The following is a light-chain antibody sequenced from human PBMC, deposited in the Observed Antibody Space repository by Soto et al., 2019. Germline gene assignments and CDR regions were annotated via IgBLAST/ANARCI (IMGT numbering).Light chain of an antibody. CDR3: HQYNNWHPRT. CDR2: DAS. V-gene: IGKV3-15*01. J-gene: IGKJ1*01. CDR1: RGISSK. Sequence: IVMTQFPATLSVSPGERATLSCRAGRGISSKLAWYQQKPAQAPRLLIYDASTMATGIPASFSGSGSGTEFTPTTSSLKPQDFAVYYCHQYNNWHPRTFGQGTQVDIK.